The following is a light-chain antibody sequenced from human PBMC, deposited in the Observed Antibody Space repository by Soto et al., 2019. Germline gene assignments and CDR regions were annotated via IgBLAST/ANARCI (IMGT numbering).Light chain of an antibody. J-gene: IGKJ1*01. Sequence: DIQMTQSPSTLSGSVGDRVTITCRASQSVSTWLAWFQQKPGEAPKLLIFDASTLESGVPSRFSGSGSGTDFTLTISSLHPEDFATYYCQQSYSSPTWTFGQGTKVDIK. CDR1: QSVSTW. CDR3: QQSYSSPTWT. CDR2: DAS. V-gene: IGKV1-5*01.